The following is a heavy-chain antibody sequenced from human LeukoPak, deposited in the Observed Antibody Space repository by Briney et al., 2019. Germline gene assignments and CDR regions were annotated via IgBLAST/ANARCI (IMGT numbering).Heavy chain of an antibody. D-gene: IGHD3-3*01. V-gene: IGHV4-61*01. J-gene: IGHJ4*02. CDR2: IYYTGRA. CDR1: GSSITTDFY. Sequence: SETLSLTCSVSGSSITTDFYWAWIRQPPGTGLEWIGYIYYTGRADYNPSLKSRVSMSVDTSKNQFSLRVNSMTAADTAVYYCARGDFWSGAPTDWGQGTLVTVSS. CDR3: ARGDFWSGAPTD.